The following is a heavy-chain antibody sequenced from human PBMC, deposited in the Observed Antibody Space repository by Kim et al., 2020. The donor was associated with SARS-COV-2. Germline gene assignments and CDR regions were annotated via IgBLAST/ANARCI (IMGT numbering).Heavy chain of an antibody. CDR1: GFTFGDYA. CDR2: IRSKAYGGTT. CDR3: TRGGDNDFWSGYYFDY. Sequence: GGSLRLSCTASGFTFGDYAMSWFRQAPGKGLEWVGFIRSKAYGGTTEYAASVKGRFTISRDDSKSIAYLQMNSLKTEDTAVYYCTRGGDNDFWSGYYFDYWGQGTLVTVSS. D-gene: IGHD3-3*01. V-gene: IGHV3-49*03. J-gene: IGHJ4*02.